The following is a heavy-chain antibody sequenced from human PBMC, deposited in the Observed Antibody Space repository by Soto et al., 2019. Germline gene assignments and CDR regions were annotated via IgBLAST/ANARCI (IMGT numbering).Heavy chain of an antibody. CDR2: IYYSGST. CDR1: GGSILSGDYY. V-gene: IGHV4-30-4*01. D-gene: IGHD2-15*01. Sequence: QVHLQESVPGLVKPSQTLSLTFTVSGGSILSGDYYWSWIRQPPGKGLEWIGYIYYSGSTYYNPYLNSLVTISVDPSKLQFSLKLSSVTAAYTCVYYFAITLVVVAATLFDPWGQGILVTVYS. CDR3: AITLVVVAATLFDP. J-gene: IGHJ5*02.